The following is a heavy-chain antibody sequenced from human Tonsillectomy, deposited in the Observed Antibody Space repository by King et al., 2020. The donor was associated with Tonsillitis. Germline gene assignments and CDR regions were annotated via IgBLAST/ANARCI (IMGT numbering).Heavy chain of an antibody. Sequence: EVQLVESGGGLVQPGGSLRLSCAASGFTFSNYWMSWVRQAPGKGLEWVANIKEDGSENYYVDSVKGRFTISRDNAKNSLCLQMNSLRAEDTAVYYCARVQGAKQFYYYYGMDVWGQGTTVTVSS. D-gene: IGHD5-24*01. CDR1: GFTFSNYW. CDR2: IKEDGSEN. CDR3: ARVQGAKQFYYYYGMDV. V-gene: IGHV3-7*03. J-gene: IGHJ6*02.